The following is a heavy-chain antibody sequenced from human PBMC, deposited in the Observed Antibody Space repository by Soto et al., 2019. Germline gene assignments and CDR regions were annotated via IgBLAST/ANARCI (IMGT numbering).Heavy chain of an antibody. CDR3: ARVISYGYFDY. V-gene: IGHV4-31*03. D-gene: IGHD1-26*01. CDR1: GGSISSGGYY. J-gene: IGHJ4*02. CDR2: IYYSGST. Sequence: QVQLQQSGTGLVKPSQTLSLTCTVSGGSISSGGYYWSWIRQHPGKGLEWIGYIYYSGSTYYNPSLKSRVTISVDTYKNQFYLKLSSVTAADTAVYYCARVISYGYFDYWGQGTLVTVSS.